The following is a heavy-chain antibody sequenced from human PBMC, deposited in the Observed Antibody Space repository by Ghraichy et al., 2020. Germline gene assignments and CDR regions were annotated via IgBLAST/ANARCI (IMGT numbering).Heavy chain of an antibody. J-gene: IGHJ4*02. Sequence: GGSLRLSCVASGFTVSSNYMSWVRRAPGKGLEWVSVIYSSGGTFYADSVKGRFTISRDNSKNTLYLQMNSLRAEDTAVYYCARDLRDHPDYWGQGTLVTVSS. CDR2: IYSSGGT. CDR3: ARDLRDHPDY. CDR1: GFTVSSNY. V-gene: IGHV3-66*01. D-gene: IGHD5-12*01.